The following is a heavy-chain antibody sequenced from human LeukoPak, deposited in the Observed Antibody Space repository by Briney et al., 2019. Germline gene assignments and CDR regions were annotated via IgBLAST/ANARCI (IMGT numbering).Heavy chain of an antibody. CDR1: GFTFSSYS. CDR2: SSSTSSYK. D-gene: IGHD6-13*01. J-gene: IGHJ4*02. CDR3: ARDTSSWYLNFDY. V-gene: IGHV3-21*01. Sequence: GGSLRLSCAASGFTFSSYSMSWVRQAPGTGLEWVSSSSSTSSYKYYADSVKGRFTISRDSAKNSLYLQMNSLRAEDTAVYYCARDTSSWYLNFDYWGQGTLVTVSS.